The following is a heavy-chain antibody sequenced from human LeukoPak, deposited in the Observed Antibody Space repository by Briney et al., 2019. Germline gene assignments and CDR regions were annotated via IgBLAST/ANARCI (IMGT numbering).Heavy chain of an antibody. CDR3: ARAAGPLAAPDF. CDR1: GGSISRYY. D-gene: IGHD6-13*01. V-gene: IGHV4-59*01. J-gene: IGHJ4*02. Sequence: SETLSLTCTLSGGSISRYYWSWVRQPPGKGLEWIGYIYYSGSTNYNPSLKSRVTISVDTSKNQFSLKLSSVTAADTAVYPCARAAGPLAAPDFWGQGTPVTVSS. CDR2: IYYSGST.